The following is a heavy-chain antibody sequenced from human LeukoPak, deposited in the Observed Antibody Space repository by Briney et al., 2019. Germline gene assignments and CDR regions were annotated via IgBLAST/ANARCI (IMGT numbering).Heavy chain of an antibody. CDR1: GFTFDDYT. CDR3: AKAYGDLTAGFDY. V-gene: IGHV3-43*01. Sequence: PGGSLRLSCAASGFTFDDYTMHWVRQAPGKGLEWVSLITWDGHSTSYADSVKGRFTISRDNSKNSLYLQMNSLRTEDTALYYCAKAYGDLTAGFDYWGQGTLVTVSS. D-gene: IGHD4-17*01. CDR2: ITWDGHST. J-gene: IGHJ4*02.